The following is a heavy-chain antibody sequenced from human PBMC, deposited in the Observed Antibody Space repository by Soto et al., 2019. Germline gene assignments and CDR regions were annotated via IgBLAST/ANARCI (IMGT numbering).Heavy chain of an antibody. J-gene: IGHJ4*02. Sequence: GESLKISCKGSGYSFRNNWITWVRQMPGKGLEWMGRIDLTDSYTSYSPSFQGHVSFSADTSINTACLQWSSLRASDTAMYYCARRGGAHYDSSGYHYALDYWGQGTPVTVSS. CDR2: IDLTDSYT. V-gene: IGHV5-10-1*01. CDR3: ARRGGAHYDSSGYHYALDY. CDR1: GYSFRNNW. D-gene: IGHD3-22*01.